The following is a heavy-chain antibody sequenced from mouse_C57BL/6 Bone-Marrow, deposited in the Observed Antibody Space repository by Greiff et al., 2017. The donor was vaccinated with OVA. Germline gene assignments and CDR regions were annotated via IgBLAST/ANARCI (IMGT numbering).Heavy chain of an antibody. Sequence: EVQLQESEGGLVQPGSSMKLSCTASGFTFSDYYMAWVRQVPEKGLEWVANINYDGSSTYYLDSLKSRFIISRDNAKNILYLQMSSLKSEDTATYYCARDDGYYPDYWGQGTTLTVSS. CDR1: GFTFSDYY. CDR2: INYDGSST. D-gene: IGHD2-3*01. J-gene: IGHJ2*01. V-gene: IGHV5-16*01. CDR3: ARDDGYYPDY.